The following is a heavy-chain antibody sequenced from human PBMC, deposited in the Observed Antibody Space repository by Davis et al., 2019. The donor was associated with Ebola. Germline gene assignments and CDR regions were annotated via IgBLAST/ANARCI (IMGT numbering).Heavy chain of an antibody. CDR2: INHSGST. J-gene: IGHJ6*02. D-gene: IGHD4-17*01. V-gene: IGHV4-4*02. CDR3: ARGGDYVPYYYGMDV. CDR1: GGSISSSNW. Sequence: SETLSLTCAVSGGSISSSNWWSWVRQPPGKGLEWIGEINHSGSTNYNPSLKSRVTISVDTSKNQFSLKLSSVTAADTAVYYCARGGDYVPYYYGMDVWGQGTTVTVSS.